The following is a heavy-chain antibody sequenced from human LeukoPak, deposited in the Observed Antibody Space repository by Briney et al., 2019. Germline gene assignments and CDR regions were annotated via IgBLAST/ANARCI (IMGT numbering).Heavy chain of an antibody. D-gene: IGHD2-15*01. CDR3: ARDWAIYCSGGSCYGAWFDP. CDR2: MSSSDDGR. CDR1: GFSFSSYA. J-gene: IGHJ5*02. V-gene: IGHV3-23*01. Sequence: GGSLRLSCATSGFSFSSYAMSWVRQAPGEGLEWVSAMSSSDDGRYCAASVRGRFTISRDTSRSTLYLQMNSLRAEDTAVYYCARDWAIYCSGGSCYGAWFDPWGQGTLVTVSS.